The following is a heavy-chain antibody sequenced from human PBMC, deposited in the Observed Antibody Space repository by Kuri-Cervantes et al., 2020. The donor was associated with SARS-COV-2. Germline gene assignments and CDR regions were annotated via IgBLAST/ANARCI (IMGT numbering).Heavy chain of an antibody. CDR3: AREGEEYFDL. J-gene: IGHJ2*01. CDR2: ISSSSSTI. D-gene: IGHD3-10*01. CDR1: GFTFSSYS. V-gene: IGHV3-48*01. Sequence: GGSLRLSCAASGFTFSSYSMNWVRQAPGKGLEWVSYISSSSSTIYYADSVKGRFTISRDNAKSSLYLQMNSLRAEDTAVYYCAREGEEYFDLWGRGTLVTVSS.